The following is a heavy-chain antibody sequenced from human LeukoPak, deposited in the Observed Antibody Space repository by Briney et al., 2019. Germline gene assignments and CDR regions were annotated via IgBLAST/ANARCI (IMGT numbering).Heavy chain of an antibody. CDR3: AKAGGGSNSGYKFDY. CDR2: ISSSGVYI. D-gene: IGHD3-22*01. Sequence: GGSLRLSCAASGFTFSSYSMNWVRQAPGKGLEWVSSISSSGVYIYYAGSVKGRFTISRDNAKSSLSLQMKSLRAEDTAVYYCAKAGGGSNSGYKFDYWGQGTLVTVSS. J-gene: IGHJ4*02. V-gene: IGHV3-21*01. CDR1: GFTFSSYS.